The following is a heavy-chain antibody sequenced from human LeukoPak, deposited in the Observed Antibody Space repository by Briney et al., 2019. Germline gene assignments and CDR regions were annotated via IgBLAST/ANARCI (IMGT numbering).Heavy chain of an antibody. D-gene: IGHD2-2*01. Sequence: GGSLRLSCAVSGFTFSSYWMSWVRQAPGKGLEWVAKINQYGTEKYYVASVKGRFTISRDNAKNSLYLQMNSLRAEDTAVYYCAREVREVPHWGQGTLVTVSS. CDR2: INQYGTEK. CDR1: GFTFSSYW. CDR3: AREVREVPH. V-gene: IGHV3-7*04. J-gene: IGHJ4*02.